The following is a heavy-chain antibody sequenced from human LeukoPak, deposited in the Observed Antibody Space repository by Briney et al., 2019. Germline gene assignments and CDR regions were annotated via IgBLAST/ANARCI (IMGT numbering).Heavy chain of an antibody. CDR2: INPNSGTT. J-gene: IGHJ4*02. V-gene: IGHV1-2*02. D-gene: IGHD3-16*01. Sequence: ASVKVSCKASGYTFTGYYMHWVRQAPGQGLEWMGCINPNSGTTNYVQKFQGRVTMTRDTSISTAYMELSRLRSDDTAVYYCARLGGARGSYWGQGTLVTVSS. CDR3: ARLGGARGSY. CDR1: GYTFTGYY.